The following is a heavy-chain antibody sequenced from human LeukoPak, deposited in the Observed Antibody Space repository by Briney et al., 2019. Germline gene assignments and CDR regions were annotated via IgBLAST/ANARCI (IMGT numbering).Heavy chain of an antibody. CDR1: GYTFTGYY. CDR3: ARDYCGGDCDFGTFDY. CDR2: INPNSGGT. Sequence: ASVEVSCKASGYTFTGYYMHWVRQAPGQGLEWMGWINPNSGGTNYAQKFQGRVTMTRDTSISTAYMELSRLRSDDTAVYYCARDYCGGDCDFGTFDYWGQGTLVTVSS. J-gene: IGHJ4*02. V-gene: IGHV1-2*02. D-gene: IGHD2-21*02.